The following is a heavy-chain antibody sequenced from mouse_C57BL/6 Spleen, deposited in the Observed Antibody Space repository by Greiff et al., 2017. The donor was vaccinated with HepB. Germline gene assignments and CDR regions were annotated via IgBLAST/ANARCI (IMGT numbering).Heavy chain of an antibody. CDR1: GFTFSSYG. CDR2: ISSGGSYT. Sequence: EVKVVESGGDLVKPGGSLKLSCAASGFTFSSYGMSWVRQTPDKRLEWVATISSGGSYTYYPDSVKGRFTISRDNAKNTLYLQMSSLKSEDTAMYYCARHGTTVVAPRGYFDVWGTGTTVTVAS. CDR3: ARHGTTVVAPRGYFDV. D-gene: IGHD1-1*01. J-gene: IGHJ1*03. V-gene: IGHV5-6*01.